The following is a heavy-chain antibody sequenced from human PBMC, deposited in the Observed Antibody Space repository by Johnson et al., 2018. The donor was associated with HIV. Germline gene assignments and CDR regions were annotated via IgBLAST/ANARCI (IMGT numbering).Heavy chain of an antibody. CDR2: VSSGGTS. D-gene: IGHD1-26*01. V-gene: IGHV3-66*02. Sequence: MMLVESGGGLVQPGGSLRLSCAASGFTISGFYMSWVRQAPGKVPEWLSVVSSGGTSYYADSVRGRFTVSRDNSKNTLYLQMSSLRAEDTAVYYCAKYLGTQIVGAEGAFDIWGQGTMVTVSS. J-gene: IGHJ3*02. CDR3: AKYLGTQIVGAEGAFDI. CDR1: GFTISGFY.